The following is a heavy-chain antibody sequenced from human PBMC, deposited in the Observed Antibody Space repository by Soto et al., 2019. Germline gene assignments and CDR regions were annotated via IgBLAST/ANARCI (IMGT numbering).Heavy chain of an antibody. V-gene: IGHV3-53*01. J-gene: IGHJ4*02. CDR2: IYSGDVT. Sequence: PGGSLRLSCAASGFTVNSNCMSWVRQAPGKGPEWISVIYSGDVTDYADPVKGRFSISRDNSKNTLYLQMKSLRAEDPAVYYCGRGQERDHAYFDYWGQGTLVPVSS. CDR1: GFTVNSNC. CDR3: GRGQERDHAYFDY.